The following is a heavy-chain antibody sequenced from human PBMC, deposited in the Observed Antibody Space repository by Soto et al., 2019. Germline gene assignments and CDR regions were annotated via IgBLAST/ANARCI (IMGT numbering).Heavy chain of an antibody. D-gene: IGHD2-2*01. CDR1: GGTFSSYA. V-gene: IGHV1-69*01. CDR3: ARSQGSSTSLETSYYYYYGMDV. J-gene: IGHJ6*02. CDR2: IIPISDTT. Sequence: QVQLVQSGAEVKKPGSSVEVSCKASGGTFSSYAISWVRQAPGQGLEWMGGIIPISDTTNYAQKFQGRVTMTADESTSTACMERSSPRSEDTAVYYCARSQGSSTSLETSYYYYYGMDVWGQGTTVTVSS.